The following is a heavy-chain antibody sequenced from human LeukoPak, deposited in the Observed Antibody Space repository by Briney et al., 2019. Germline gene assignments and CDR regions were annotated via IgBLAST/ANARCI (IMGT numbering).Heavy chain of an antibody. CDR2: ISYDGSNK. CDR3: AREVVPAARYPYGMDV. V-gene: IGHV3-30*04. J-gene: IGHJ6*04. Sequence: GGSLRLSCAASGFTFSSYAMHWARQAPGKGLEWVAVISYDGSNKYYADSVKGRFTISRDNSKNTLYLQMNSLRAEDTAVYYCAREVVPAARYPYGMDVWGKGTTVTVSS. D-gene: IGHD2-2*01. CDR1: GFTFSSYA.